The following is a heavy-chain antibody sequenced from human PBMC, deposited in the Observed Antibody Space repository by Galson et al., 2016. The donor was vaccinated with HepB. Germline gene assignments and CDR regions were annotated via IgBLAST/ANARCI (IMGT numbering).Heavy chain of an antibody. CDR3: VRDGGHFELDV. J-gene: IGHJ6*02. V-gene: IGHV3-74*01. Sequence: SLRLSCAASGFIFTDHWMQWVRQAPGKGLVLVLRVHPFGAVTKYADSVKGRFTTSRDNAKNTVYLQMNSLRVEDTAFYYCVRDGGHFELDVWGQGTTVTGSS. CDR1: GFIFTDHW. CDR2: VHPFGAVT.